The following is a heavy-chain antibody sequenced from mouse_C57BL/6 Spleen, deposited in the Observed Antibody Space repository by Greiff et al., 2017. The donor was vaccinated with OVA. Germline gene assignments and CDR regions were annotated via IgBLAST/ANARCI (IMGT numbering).Heavy chain of an antibody. V-gene: IGHV1-64*01. CDR2: IHPNSGST. CDR3: ARRGYDYDDGAYAMDY. CDR1: GYTFTSYW. Sequence: VQLQQPGAELVKPGASVKLSCKASGYTFTSYWMHWVKQRPGQGLEWIGMIHPNSGSTNYNEKFTSKATLTVDKYSSTAYMQLSSLTSEDSAVYDCARRGYDYDDGAYAMDYWGQGTSVTVSS. D-gene: IGHD2-4*01. J-gene: IGHJ4*01.